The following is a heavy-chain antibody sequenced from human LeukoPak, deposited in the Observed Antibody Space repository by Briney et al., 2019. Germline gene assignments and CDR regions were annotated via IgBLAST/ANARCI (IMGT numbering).Heavy chain of an antibody. D-gene: IGHD2-2*01. J-gene: IGHJ4*02. CDR2: ISGSGGST. CDR3: AKDLGIVVVPAALDY. CDR1: GFTFSSYA. V-gene: IGHV3-23*01. Sequence: GGSLRLSCAASGFTFSSYAMRWVRQAPGKGLEWVSAISGSGGSTYYADSVKGRFTISRDNSKNTLYLQMNSLRAEDTAVYYCAKDLGIVVVPAALDYWGQGTLVTVSS.